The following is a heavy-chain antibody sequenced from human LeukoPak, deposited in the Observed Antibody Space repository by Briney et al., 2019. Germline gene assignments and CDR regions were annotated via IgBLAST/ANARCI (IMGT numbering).Heavy chain of an antibody. D-gene: IGHD3-10*01. CDR2: IYYSVST. CDR1: GGSISSSSYY. CDR3: ATERMVGGTAAWFDG. Sequence: PSETLSLTSTVSGGSISSSSYYWGWIRQPPGKGLEWIGCIYYSVSTYNNPPRKTRATISVATSNNQFSLKLSSVTAADTAWYYGATERMVGGTAAWFDGGSQGTLVTVSS. V-gene: IGHV4-39*02. J-gene: IGHJ5*02.